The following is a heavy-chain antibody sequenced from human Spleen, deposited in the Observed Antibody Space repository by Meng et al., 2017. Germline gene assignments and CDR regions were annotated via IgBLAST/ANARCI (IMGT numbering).Heavy chain of an antibody. Sequence: VRLVQSGAEVKKPGASWKVSCKPSGYNFPDYWLHWVRRAPGQGLEWMGRIDPKSGDTHYAQRFQGRVTMTGDTSISTAYMELSGLRSDDTAMYYCARDEDISAAGKLFGDYWGQGTLVTVSS. CDR3: ARDEDISAAGKLFGDY. V-gene: IGHV1-2*06. CDR1: GYNFPDYW. J-gene: IGHJ4*02. D-gene: IGHD6-13*01. CDR2: IDPKSGDT.